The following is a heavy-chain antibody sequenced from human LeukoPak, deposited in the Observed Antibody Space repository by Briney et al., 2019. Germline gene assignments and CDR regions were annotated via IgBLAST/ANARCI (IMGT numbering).Heavy chain of an antibody. V-gene: IGHV3-30-3*01. CDR3: ARGVFCSSISCPIGD. Sequence: GGSLGLSCAASGFTFRNYVIHWVRQAPGKGLEGVAVTSSDLNVKLYADSVKGRFTISRDTSKNTMYLQMNSLRAEDTAVYYCARGVFCSSISCPIGDWGQGTLVTVSS. CDR1: GFTFRNYV. J-gene: IGHJ1*01. CDR2: TSSDLNVK. D-gene: IGHD2-2*01.